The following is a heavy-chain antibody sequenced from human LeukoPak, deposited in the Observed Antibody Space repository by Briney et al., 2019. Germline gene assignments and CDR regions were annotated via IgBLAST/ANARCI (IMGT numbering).Heavy chain of an antibody. V-gene: IGHV3-48*03. CDR2: ISRSGATI. CDR3: GRRSGNH. Sequence: GGSLRLSCAASGFTFSSYGMNWVRQAPGKGPEWISYISRSGATIYYADSVKGRFTISRDNSKNTLYLQMNSLRAEDTAVYYCGRRSGNHWGQGTLVTVSS. CDR1: GFTFSSYG. J-gene: IGHJ5*02. D-gene: IGHD1-1*01.